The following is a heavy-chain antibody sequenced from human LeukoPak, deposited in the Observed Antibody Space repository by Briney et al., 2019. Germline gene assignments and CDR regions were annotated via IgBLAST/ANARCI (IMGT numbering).Heavy chain of an antibody. D-gene: IGHD5-18*01. V-gene: IGHV3-15*01. Sequence: GGSLRLSCAASGFTFSSYSMNWVRQAPGKGLEWVGRIKSKTDGGTTDYAAPVKGRFTISRDDSKNTLYLQMNSLKTEDTAVYYCTTRGYSYGYGAFDIWGQGTMVTVSS. J-gene: IGHJ3*02. CDR1: GFTFSSYS. CDR2: IKSKTDGGTT. CDR3: TTRGYSYGYGAFDI.